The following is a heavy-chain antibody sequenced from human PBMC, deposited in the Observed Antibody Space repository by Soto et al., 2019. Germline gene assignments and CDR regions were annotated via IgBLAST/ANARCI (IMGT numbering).Heavy chain of an antibody. CDR1: GFIFDDYG. D-gene: IGHD3-10*01. J-gene: IGHJ4*02. V-gene: IGHV3-20*04. CDR2: INWSGGQT. CDR3: ARNRRGGGYYFHY. Sequence: EVQLVESGGGVGRPGGSLRLSCTASGFIFDDYGMNWVRQTPDKGLEWVSFINWSGGQTRDGDSMKGRFTVSRDNSRNSLDLQIDSLRVEDTAFDYCARNRRGGGYYFHYWGQGALVTVSS.